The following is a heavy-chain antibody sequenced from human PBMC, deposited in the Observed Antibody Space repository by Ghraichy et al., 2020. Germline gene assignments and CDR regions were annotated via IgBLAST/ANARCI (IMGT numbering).Heavy chain of an antibody. CDR1: GFTFSSYA. D-gene: IGHD2-2*01. Sequence: GGSLRLSCAASGFTFSSYAMSWVRQAPGKGLEWVSAISGSGGSTYYADSVKGRFTISRDNSKNTLYLQMNSLRAEDTAVYYCAKGGYCSSTSCYWYYGMDVWGQGTTVTVSS. V-gene: IGHV3-23*01. CDR2: ISGSGGST. J-gene: IGHJ6*02. CDR3: AKGGYCSSTSCYWYYGMDV.